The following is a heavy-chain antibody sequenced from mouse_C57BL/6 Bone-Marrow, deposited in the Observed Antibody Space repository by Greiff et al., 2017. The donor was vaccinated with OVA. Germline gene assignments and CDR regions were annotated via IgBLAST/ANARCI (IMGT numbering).Heavy chain of an antibody. CDR2: INPNNGGT. V-gene: IGHV1-26*01. J-gene: IGHJ2*01. CDR3: ARNDYSNYVDYFDY. CDR1: GYTFTDYY. D-gene: IGHD2-5*01. Sequence: EVQLQQSGPELVKPGASVKISCKASGYTFTDYYMNWVKQSHGKSLEWIGDINPNNGGTSYNQKFKGKATLTVDKSSSTAYMELRSLTSEDSAVYYCARNDYSNYVDYFDYWGQGTTLTVSS.